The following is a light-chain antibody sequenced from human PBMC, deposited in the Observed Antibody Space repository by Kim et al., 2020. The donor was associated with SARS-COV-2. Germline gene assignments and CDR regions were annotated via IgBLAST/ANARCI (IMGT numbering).Light chain of an antibody. V-gene: IGLV6-57*01. CDR3: QSYGSSRSWV. CDR1: SGSIASNY. Sequence: NFMLTQPHSVSESPGKTVTISGTRSSGSIASNYVQRYQQRPGSSPTTVTYEDNQRPSGVPDRFSGSIDSSSNSASLAISGLKAEDEAGYDCQSYGSSRSWVFEGGTRLTVL. J-gene: IGLJ3*02. CDR2: EDN.